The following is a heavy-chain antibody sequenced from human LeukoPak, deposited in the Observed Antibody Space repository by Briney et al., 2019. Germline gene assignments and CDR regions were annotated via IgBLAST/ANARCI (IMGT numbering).Heavy chain of an antibody. V-gene: IGHV3-7*01. D-gene: IGHD1-26*01. J-gene: IGHJ4*02. CDR1: GFTFNTYW. Sequence: GGSLRLSCAASGFTFNTYWMTWVRQAPGKGLEWVANVNQGGSETYYVDSVKGRFIISRDNAKNSMYLQMNSLRAEDTAVYYCVRGGLYHYSGTSGDYWGRGTLVTVSS. CDR3: VRGGLYHYSGTSGDY. CDR2: VNQGGSET.